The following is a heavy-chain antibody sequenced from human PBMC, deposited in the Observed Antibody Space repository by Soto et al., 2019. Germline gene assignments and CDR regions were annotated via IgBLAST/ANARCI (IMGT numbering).Heavy chain of an antibody. CDR1: GGSFSDYY. J-gene: IGHJ6*03. V-gene: IGHV4-34*01. CDR2: VNHSGST. CDR3: ARLSRAFGGVVASRLHYYYYMDV. Sequence: QVQLQLWGAGLLKPSETLSLTCAVNGGSFSDYYWSWIRQPPGTGLEWIGAVNHSGSTNYNPSLKSRVTVSVETSKNQFSLQLSSGTAADTAVYYCARLSRAFGGVVASRLHYYYYMDVWGKGTTVTVSS. D-gene: IGHD3-16*02.